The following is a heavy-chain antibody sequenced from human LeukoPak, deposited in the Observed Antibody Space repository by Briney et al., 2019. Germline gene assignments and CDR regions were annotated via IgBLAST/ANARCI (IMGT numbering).Heavy chain of an antibody. CDR2: ISYDGSNK. J-gene: IGHJ4*02. V-gene: IGHV3-30*03. D-gene: IGHD5-18*01. Sequence: GSLRLSCAASGFTFSSYGMHWVRQAPGKGLEWVAVISYDGSNKYYADSVKGRFTISRDNSKNTLYLQMNSLRAEDTSVYYCARGAGGYNYAIDSWGQGTLVTVSS. CDR3: ARGAGGYNYAIDS. CDR1: GFTFSSYG.